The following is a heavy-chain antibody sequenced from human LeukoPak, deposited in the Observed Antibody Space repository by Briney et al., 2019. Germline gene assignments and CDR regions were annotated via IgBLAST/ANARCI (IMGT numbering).Heavy chain of an antibody. V-gene: IGHV5-51*01. J-gene: IGHJ6*02. D-gene: IGHD2-15*01. CDR3: ARPLCSGGSCYYYYGMDV. CDR1: GYSFATCW. CDR2: IYPGDSDT. Sequence: RGESLKISCKGSGYSFATCWIGWVRQMPGKGLEWMGIIYPGDSDTTYSPSFQGQVTISADKSISTAYLQWSSLKASDTAIYYCARPLCSGGSCYYYYGMDVWGQGTTVTVSS.